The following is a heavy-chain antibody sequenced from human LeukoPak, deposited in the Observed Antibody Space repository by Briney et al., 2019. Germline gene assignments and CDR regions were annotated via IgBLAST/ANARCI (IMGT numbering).Heavy chain of an antibody. J-gene: IGHJ4*02. CDR3: ARGPWFRGSGSYCPRSFDY. CDR1: GGSFSGYY. Sequence: SETLSLTCAVYGGSFSGYYWSWIRQPPGKGLEWIGEINHSGSTNYNPSLKSRVTMSVDTSKNQFSLKLSSVSAADTAVYYCARGPWFRGSGSYCPRSFDYWGQGALVTVSS. V-gene: IGHV4-34*01. CDR2: INHSGST. D-gene: IGHD3-10*01.